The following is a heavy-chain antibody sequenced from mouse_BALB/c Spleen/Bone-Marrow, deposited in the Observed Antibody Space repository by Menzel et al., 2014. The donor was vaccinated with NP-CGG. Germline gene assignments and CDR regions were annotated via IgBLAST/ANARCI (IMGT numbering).Heavy chain of an antibody. D-gene: IGHD1-1*01. Sequence: VHVKQSGAELVKPGALVKLSCTASGFNIKDTYMHWVKQRPEQGLEWIGRTDPANGNTKYDPKFQGKATITADTSSNTAYLQLSSLTSEDTAVYYCARSYGSSPFDYWGQGTTLTVSS. CDR3: ARSYGSSPFDY. J-gene: IGHJ2*01. V-gene: IGHV14-3*02. CDR2: TDPANGNT. CDR1: GFNIKDTY.